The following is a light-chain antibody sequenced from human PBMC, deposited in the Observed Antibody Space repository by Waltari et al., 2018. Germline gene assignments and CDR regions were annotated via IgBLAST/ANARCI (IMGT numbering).Light chain of an antibody. CDR3: SVSDDSLNGVI. V-gene: IGLV1-44*01. CDR2: YNN. CDR1: SSNIGRNT. J-gene: IGLJ2*01. Sequence: QSVLTQPPSASGTPGQRVTISCSGGSSNIGRNTVNWYQHVPGTAPKLLIYYNNRRPSGFPCRFSGSMSDTSASLAISGLQSEDEATYYCSVSDDSLNGVIFGGGTNLSVL.